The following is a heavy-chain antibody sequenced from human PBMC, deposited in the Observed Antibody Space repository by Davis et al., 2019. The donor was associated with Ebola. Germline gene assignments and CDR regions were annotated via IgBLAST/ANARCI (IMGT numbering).Heavy chain of an antibody. CDR2: MYYFGST. Sequence: MPGGSLRLSCTVPGGSIGSYYWSWIRQPPGKGLEWIGYMYYFGSTHYNPSLMSRVTISMDMSKSHFSLKLSSLTAADTAVYYCARRSTVTNGFDYWGQGVLVTVSS. J-gene: IGHJ4*02. CDR3: ARRSTVTNGFDY. V-gene: IGHV4-59*08. CDR1: GGSIGSYY. D-gene: IGHD4-17*01.